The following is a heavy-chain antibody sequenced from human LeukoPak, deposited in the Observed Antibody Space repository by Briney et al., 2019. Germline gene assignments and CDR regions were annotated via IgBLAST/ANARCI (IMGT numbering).Heavy chain of an antibody. D-gene: IGHD3-22*01. Sequence: GESLKISCKGSGYSFTSYWIGWVRQMPGKGLEWMGIIYPVDSDTRYSPSFQGQVTISADKSISTAYLQWSSLKASDTAMYYCARRWYYYDSSGYQAFDIWGQGTMVTVSS. CDR1: GYSFTSYW. J-gene: IGHJ3*02. CDR3: ARRWYYYDSSGYQAFDI. V-gene: IGHV5-51*01. CDR2: IYPVDSDT.